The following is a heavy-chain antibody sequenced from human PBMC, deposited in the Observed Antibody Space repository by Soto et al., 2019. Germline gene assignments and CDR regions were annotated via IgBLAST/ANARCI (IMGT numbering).Heavy chain of an antibody. D-gene: IGHD2-2*01. CDR2: IYSGGTT. CDR1: GFTVSSNY. V-gene: IGHV3-53*02. CDR3: ARDIGYCSSTSCYVYYGMDV. Sequence: EVQLVETGGGLIQPGGSLRLSCAASGFTVSSNYMSWVRQAPGKGLEWVAVIYSGGTTYYADYVKSRFTISRDNSKNTLYLQMNSLTADDTAVYYCARDIGYCSSTSCYVYYGMDVWGQGTTVTVSS. J-gene: IGHJ6*02.